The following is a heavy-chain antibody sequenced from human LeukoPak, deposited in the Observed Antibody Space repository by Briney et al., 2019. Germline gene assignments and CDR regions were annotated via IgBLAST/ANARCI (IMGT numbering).Heavy chain of an antibody. V-gene: IGHV4-59*08. Sequence: SETLSLTCTVSGLSISSYYWTWIRQSPGKGLEWIGYIYYSGSTNYNPSLKSRLTISVATSKNHFSLKLSSLAATNTAVYYCAETSIFGVVRFDPWGQGTLVTVSS. D-gene: IGHD3-3*02. CDR1: GLSISSYY. CDR3: AETSIFGVVRFDP. J-gene: IGHJ5*02. CDR2: IYYSGST.